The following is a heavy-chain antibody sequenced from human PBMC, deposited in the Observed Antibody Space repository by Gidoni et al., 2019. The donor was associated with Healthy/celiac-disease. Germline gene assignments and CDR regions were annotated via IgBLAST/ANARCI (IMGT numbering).Heavy chain of an antibody. V-gene: IGHV3-30*18. J-gene: IGHJ3*02. Sequence: QVQLVESGGGGVQPGRSLRRACAASGFTFSSYGMHWVRQAPGKGLEWVGVISYDGSNKYYADSVKGRFTISRDNSKNTLYLQMNSLRAEDTAVYYCAKDRAAMDAFDIWGQGTMVTVSS. CDR1: GFTFSSYG. D-gene: IGHD5-18*01. CDR2: ISYDGSNK. CDR3: AKDRAAMDAFDI.